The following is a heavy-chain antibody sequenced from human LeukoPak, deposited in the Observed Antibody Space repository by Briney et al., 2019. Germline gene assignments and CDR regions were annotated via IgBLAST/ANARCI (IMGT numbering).Heavy chain of an antibody. CDR1: GDPINSYY. D-gene: IGHD5-18*01. CDR3: ARTANARFFDL. Sequence: SETLSLTCTVSGDPINSYYWSWIRQPPGKGLEWIGHIYYSGSTNYNPSLKSRVTISIDTSKNQFSLKLSSVTAADTAVYYCARTANARFFDLWGRGTLVTVSS. V-gene: IGHV4-59*01. J-gene: IGHJ2*01. CDR2: IYYSGST.